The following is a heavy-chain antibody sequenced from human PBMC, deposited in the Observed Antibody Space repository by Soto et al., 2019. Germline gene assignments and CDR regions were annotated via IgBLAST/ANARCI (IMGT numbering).Heavy chain of an antibody. J-gene: IGHJ6*02. CDR3: VRDYVMDV. CDR1: GFTFSSYA. V-gene: IGHV3-30-3*01. CDR2: ISYDGSNK. D-gene: IGHD3-10*02. Sequence: GGSLILSCAASGFTFSSYAMHWVRQAPGKGLEWVAVISYDGSNKYYADSVKGRFTISRDNSKNTLYLQMDSLRAEDTAVYYCVRDYVMDVWGQGNTVTV.